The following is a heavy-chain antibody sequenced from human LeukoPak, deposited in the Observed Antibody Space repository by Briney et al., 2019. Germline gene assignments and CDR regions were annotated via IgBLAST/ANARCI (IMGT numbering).Heavy chain of an antibody. J-gene: IGHJ4*02. Sequence: PGGSLRLPCAASGFTVSDYYMSWIRQAPGKGLEWVSYISSSGSTIYYADSVKGRFTISRDNTKNSLYLQMNSLRAEDTAVYYCARDPDFWSGYYYFDYWGQGTLVTVSS. V-gene: IGHV3-11*04. CDR3: ARDPDFWSGYYYFDY. CDR1: GFTVSDYY. CDR2: ISSSGSTI. D-gene: IGHD3-3*01.